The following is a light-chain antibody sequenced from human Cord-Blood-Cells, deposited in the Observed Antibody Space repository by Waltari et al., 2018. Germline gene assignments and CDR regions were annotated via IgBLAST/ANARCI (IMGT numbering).Light chain of an antibody. J-gene: IGKJ2*01. Sequence: DIVMTQSPDSLAVSLGERATINCKSSQSVLYSSNNKSYLAWYQQKPGQPPKLLIYWASTRESGVPDRFSGSGSGTDFTLTISSLQAEDVAVYDCQQYYSTPYTFGQGTKLEIK. CDR1: QSVLYSSNNKSY. CDR2: WAS. V-gene: IGKV4-1*01. CDR3: QQYYSTPYT.